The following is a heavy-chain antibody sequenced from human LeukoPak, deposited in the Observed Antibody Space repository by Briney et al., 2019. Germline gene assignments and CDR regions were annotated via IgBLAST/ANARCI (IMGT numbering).Heavy chain of an antibody. CDR1: GGSFSGYY. J-gene: IGHJ4*02. Sequence: PSETLSLTCAVYGGSFSGYYWSWIRQPPGKGLEWIGEINHSGSTNYNPSLKSRVAISVDTSKNQFSLKLSSVTAADTAVYYCARATYHSSGWYGAFGYWGQGTLVTVSS. CDR2: INHSGST. V-gene: IGHV4-34*01. CDR3: ARATYHSSGWYGAFGY. D-gene: IGHD6-19*01.